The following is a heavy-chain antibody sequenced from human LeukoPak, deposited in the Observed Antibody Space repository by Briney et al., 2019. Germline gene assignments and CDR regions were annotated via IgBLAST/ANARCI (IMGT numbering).Heavy chain of an antibody. Sequence: GGSLRLSCAASGFRISKSWMTWVRQSPGRGLEWVACISENGSEEKYLDSVRGRFTISRDNAKNTLYLQMNSLRAEDTAVYYCARDLNYDSSGYGVNDAFDIWGQGTMVTVSS. V-gene: IGHV3-7*01. D-gene: IGHD3-22*01. CDR1: GFRISKSW. J-gene: IGHJ3*02. CDR3: ARDLNYDSSGYGVNDAFDI. CDR2: ISENGSEE.